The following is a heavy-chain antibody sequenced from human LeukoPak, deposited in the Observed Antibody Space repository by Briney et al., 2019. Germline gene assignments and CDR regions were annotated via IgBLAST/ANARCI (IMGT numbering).Heavy chain of an antibody. J-gene: IGHJ5*02. CDR1: GFTFSNHN. D-gene: IGHD4-17*01. CDR2: ISPGSTTM. Sequence: GESLRLPCAASGFTFSNHNMNWVRQAPGKGLEWVSYISPGSTTMYYADSVKGRFTISRDNAKNLLYLQMNSLRAEDTAVYYCAGYGDYAPWGQGTLVTVSS. V-gene: IGHV3-48*01. CDR3: AGYGDYAP.